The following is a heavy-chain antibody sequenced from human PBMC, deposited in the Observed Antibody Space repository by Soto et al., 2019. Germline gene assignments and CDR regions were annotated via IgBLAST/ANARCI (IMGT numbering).Heavy chain of an antibody. CDR1: GGTFSSYA. Sequence: GASVKVSCKASGGTFSSYAISWVRQAPGQGLEWMGGIIPIFGTANYAQKFQGRVTITADESTSTAYMELSSLRSEDTAVYYCAILWELQGNWVDPWGQGTLVTVSS. D-gene: IGHD1-26*01. CDR3: AILWELQGNWVDP. CDR2: IIPIFGTA. J-gene: IGHJ5*02. V-gene: IGHV1-69*13.